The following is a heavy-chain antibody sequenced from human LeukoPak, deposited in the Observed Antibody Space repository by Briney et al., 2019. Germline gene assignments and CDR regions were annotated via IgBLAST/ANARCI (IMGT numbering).Heavy chain of an antibody. CDR3: ARGDTMVRGVIFSGMDV. CDR1: LGTLSRYT. CDR2: IIHILGIA. D-gene: IGHD3-10*01. Sequence: PVKDSRKGSLGTLSRYTLSWVRPAPGQGLEWMGRIIHILGIANYVQKFQGRVTSTADKSTSTAYMELSSLRSEDTAVYCCARGDTMVRGVIFSGMDVWGQGATVTVSS. J-gene: IGHJ6*02. V-gene: IGHV1-69*02.